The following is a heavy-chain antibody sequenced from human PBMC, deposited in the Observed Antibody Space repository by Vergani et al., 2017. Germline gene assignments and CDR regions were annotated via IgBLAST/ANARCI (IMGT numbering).Heavy chain of an antibody. CDR2: IIPILGIA. CDR3: ARAVLDVRGYSGYAPPDY. J-gene: IGHJ4*02. V-gene: IGHV1-69*02. Sequence: QVQLVQSGAEVKKPGSSVKVSCKASGGTFSSYTISWVRQAPGQGLEWMGRIIPILGIANYAQKFQGRVTITADKSTSTAYMELSSLRSEDTAVYYCARAVLDVRGYSGYAPPDYWGQGTLVTVSS. D-gene: IGHD5-12*01. CDR1: GGTFSSYT.